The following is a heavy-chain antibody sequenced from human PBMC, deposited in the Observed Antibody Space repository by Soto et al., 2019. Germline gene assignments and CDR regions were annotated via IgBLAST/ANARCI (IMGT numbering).Heavy chain of an antibody. D-gene: IGHD3-22*01. CDR3: ARQIYDSDTGPNFQYYFDS. Sequence: GESMKLSFKGSGYSFASYWITWVRQNPGKGLEWMGRIDPSDSHTYYSPSFRGHVTISVTKSITTVFLQWSSLRASDTAMYYCARQIYDSDTGPNFQYYFDSWGQGTPVTVSS. V-gene: IGHV5-10-1*01. J-gene: IGHJ4*02. CDR1: GYSFASYW. CDR2: IDPSDSHT.